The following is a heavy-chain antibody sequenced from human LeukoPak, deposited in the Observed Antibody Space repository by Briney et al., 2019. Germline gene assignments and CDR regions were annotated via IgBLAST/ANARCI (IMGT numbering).Heavy chain of an antibody. J-gene: IGHJ5*02. Sequence: SETLSLTCTVSGGSISSYYWGWIRQPPGKGLEWIGYIYYSGSTNYNPSLKSRVTISVDTSKNQFSLKLSSVTAADTAVYYCARQDYYDSSGPFDPWGQGTLVTVSS. D-gene: IGHD3-22*01. CDR1: GGSISSYY. CDR2: IYYSGST. CDR3: ARQDYYDSSGPFDP. V-gene: IGHV4-59*08.